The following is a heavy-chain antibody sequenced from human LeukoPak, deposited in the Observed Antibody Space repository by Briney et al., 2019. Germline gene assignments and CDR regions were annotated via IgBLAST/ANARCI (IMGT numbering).Heavy chain of an antibody. CDR3: ARAIITMISSWSVAFDI. D-gene: IGHD3-22*01. Sequence: PGGSLRLSCAASGFTFDDYGMSWVRQAPGKGLEWVSGINWNGGSTVYADSVKGRFTISRDNAKNSLYLQMNSLRAEDTALYYCARAIITMISSWSVAFDIWGQGTMVTVSS. CDR1: GFTFDDYG. V-gene: IGHV3-20*04. J-gene: IGHJ3*02. CDR2: INWNGGST.